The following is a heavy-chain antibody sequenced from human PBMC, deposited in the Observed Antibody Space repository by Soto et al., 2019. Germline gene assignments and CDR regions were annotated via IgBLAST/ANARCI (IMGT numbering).Heavy chain of an antibody. CDR1: GFSLSDLGMS. D-gene: IGHD3-16*01. J-gene: IGHJ6*04. Sequence: QVTLRESGPVEVKATEPLTLTCTVSGFSLSDLGMSVTWVRQPPGEALEWLAHIFSTGEVSFSPTLTTRLTVSIDTPRTQVVLHTRNMGPEDTCTYYCGRFILLWGELLKHYYSMAVGGKGPTVTVSS. V-gene: IGHV2-26*02. CDR3: GRFILLWGELLKHYYSMAV. CDR2: IFSTGEV.